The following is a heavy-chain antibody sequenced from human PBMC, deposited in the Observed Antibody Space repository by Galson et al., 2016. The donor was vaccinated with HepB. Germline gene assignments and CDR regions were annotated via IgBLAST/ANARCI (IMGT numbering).Heavy chain of an antibody. D-gene: IGHD3-3*01. Sequence: SVKVSCKASGYTFTTYAMHWVRQAPGQRLEWMAWINAGNGKTKYSQKFQGRVTITRDTSASTAYMELSSLRSEDTAVYYCARDGRGDYDFWSRRGIWFDPWGKGTTVTVSS. V-gene: IGHV1-3*01. J-gene: IGHJ5*02. CDR3: ARDGRGDYDFWSRRGIWFDP. CDR1: GYTFTTYA. CDR2: INAGNGKT.